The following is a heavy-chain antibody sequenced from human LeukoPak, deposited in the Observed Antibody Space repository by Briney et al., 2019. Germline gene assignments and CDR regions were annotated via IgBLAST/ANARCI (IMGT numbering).Heavy chain of an antibody. Sequence: SETLSLTCXVSGGSISSYYWSWIRQPPGKGLEWIEHIYYSGSTNYNPSLKSRVTISVDTSKNQFSLKLSSVSAADTAVYYCARGLPGLLYYFDYWGQGTLVTVSS. CDR2: IYYSGST. CDR3: ARGLPGLLYYFDY. D-gene: IGHD1-26*01. CDR1: GGSISSYY. J-gene: IGHJ4*02. V-gene: IGHV4-59*01.